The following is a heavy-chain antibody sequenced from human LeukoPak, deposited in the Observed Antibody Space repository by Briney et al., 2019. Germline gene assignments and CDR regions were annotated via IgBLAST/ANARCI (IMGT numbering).Heavy chain of an antibody. CDR2: IYYSGST. CDR3: ARLQATMVRGVSNYYYYYMDV. Sequence: SETLSLTCNVSGVSISSSSYYWGWIRQPPGKGLEWIGSIYYSGSTYYNPSLKSRVTISVDTSKNQFSLKLSSVTAADTAVYYCARLQATMVRGVSNYYYYYMDVWGKGTTVTISS. CDR1: GVSISSSSYY. V-gene: IGHV4-39*01. J-gene: IGHJ6*03. D-gene: IGHD3-10*01.